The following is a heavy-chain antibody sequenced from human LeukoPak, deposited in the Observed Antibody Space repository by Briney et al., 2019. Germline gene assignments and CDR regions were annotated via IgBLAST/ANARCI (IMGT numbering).Heavy chain of an antibody. J-gene: IGHJ5*02. V-gene: IGHV3-48*04. Sequence: GSLRLSCAASAFSLNAYNMNWVRRAPGKGLEWVSYISSSGSTIYYADSVKGRFTISRDNAKNSLYLQMNSLRAEDTAVYYCARPYYDILTGQAWGQGTLVTVSS. CDR2: ISSSGSTI. CDR1: AFSLNAYN. CDR3: ARPYYDILTGQA. D-gene: IGHD3-9*01.